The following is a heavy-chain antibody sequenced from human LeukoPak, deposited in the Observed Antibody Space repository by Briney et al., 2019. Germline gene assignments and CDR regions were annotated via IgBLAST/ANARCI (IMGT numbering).Heavy chain of an antibody. CDR1: GITFSNAW. CDR2: IKSKSDGGTT. J-gene: IGHJ5*02. Sequence: GGSLRLPCAASGITFSNAWLSWVRQAPGKGLEWVGRIKSKSDGGTTDYGAPVKGRFTISRDDSKNTLYLQMNSLKTEDTAVYYCTTLPDDVLLWFGEFDNWFDPWGQGTLVTVSS. V-gene: IGHV3-15*01. CDR3: TTLPDDVLLWFGEFDNWFDP. D-gene: IGHD3-10*01.